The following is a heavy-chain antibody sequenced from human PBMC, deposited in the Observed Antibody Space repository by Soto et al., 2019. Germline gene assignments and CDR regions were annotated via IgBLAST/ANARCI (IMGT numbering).Heavy chain of an antibody. V-gene: IGHV4-39*07. J-gene: IGHJ4*02. D-gene: IGHD3-22*01. CDR2: IYYSGTT. CDR3: SRNYYDSGGGFDY. Sequence: PSETLSLTCTVSGGSISSNDYYWDWIRQSPGKGLEWIGSIYYSGTTYYNPSLKSRVTISRDNSKNTLYLQMNSLRAEDTAVYYCSRNYYDSGGGFDYWGQGTLVPVSS. CDR1: GGSISSNDYY.